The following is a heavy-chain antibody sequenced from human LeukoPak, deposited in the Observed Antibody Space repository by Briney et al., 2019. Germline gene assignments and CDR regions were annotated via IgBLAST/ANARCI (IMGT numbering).Heavy chain of an antibody. CDR2: IYSGGST. CDR1: GFTVSSNY. Sequence: GGSLRLSCAASGFTVSSNYMSWVRQAPGKGLEWVSVIYSGGSTYYADSVKGRFTISRDNSKNTLYLHMNSLRAEDTAVYYCARDQDYYDSSGYCDYWGQGTLVT. CDR3: ARDQDYYDSSGYCDY. D-gene: IGHD3-22*01. V-gene: IGHV3-53*01. J-gene: IGHJ4*02.